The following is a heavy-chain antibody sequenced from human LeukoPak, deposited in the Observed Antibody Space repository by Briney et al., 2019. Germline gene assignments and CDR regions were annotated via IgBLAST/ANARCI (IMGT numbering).Heavy chain of an antibody. CDR2: VYYTGST. V-gene: IGHV4-59*08. Sequence: SETLSLTCSVSGGSINNYFWNWLRQPPGRGLEWIGHVYYTGSTRYNPSLKSRVFISIDTSMNQFSLKLSSVTAADTAVYYCARRDRAEADTSPDNWIGPWGQGTLVTVSS. D-gene: IGHD6-13*01. J-gene: IGHJ5*02. CDR3: ARRDRAEADTSPDNWIGP. CDR1: GGSINNYF.